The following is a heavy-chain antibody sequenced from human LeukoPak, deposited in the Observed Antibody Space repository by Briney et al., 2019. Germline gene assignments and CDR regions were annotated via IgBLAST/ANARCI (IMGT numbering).Heavy chain of an antibody. CDR1: GFTFSSYE. D-gene: IGHD6-19*01. Sequence: GGSLRLSCAASGFTFSSYEMNWVRQAPGKGLEWVSYISGSGSTIYYADSVKGRFTISRDNAKNSLYLRMNSLRAEDTAVYYCARQSITGAVAGVDYWGQGTLVTVSS. CDR3: ARQSITGAVAGVDY. CDR2: ISGSGSTI. J-gene: IGHJ4*02. V-gene: IGHV3-48*03.